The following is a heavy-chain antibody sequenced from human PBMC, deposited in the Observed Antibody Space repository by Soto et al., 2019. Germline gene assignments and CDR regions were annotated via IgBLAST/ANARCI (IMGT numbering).Heavy chain of an antibody. V-gene: IGHV1-69*06. Sequence: QEELVQSGAEVKKPGSSVNVSCRTSEGTFASYSITWLRQAPGQRLEWMGEIIPLMRTVNYAQKFQYRVTITGDRSTSTVYMALSSLRSDDTAVYYCARDPVDLFGYLDVWGQGTPVTVSS. CDR1: EGTFASYS. D-gene: IGHD2-21*01. CDR2: IIPLMRTV. J-gene: IGHJ6*02. CDR3: ARDPVDLFGYLDV.